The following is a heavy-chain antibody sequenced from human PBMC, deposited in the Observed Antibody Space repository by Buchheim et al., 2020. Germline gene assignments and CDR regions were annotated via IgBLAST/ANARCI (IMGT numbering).Heavy chain of an antibody. J-gene: IGHJ4*02. D-gene: IGHD4-17*01. CDR3: AKALYGDYGGGFDS. V-gene: IGHV3-9*01. CDR1: GFSFGDYA. CDR2: VSWNSGVI. Sequence: EVQLVESGGALVQPGRSLRLSCAASGFSFGDYAIHWVRQAPGKGLEWVSGVSWNSGVIEYADSVRGRFTVSSDNAQHSLYFEMDRLRPEDTALYYCAKALYGDYGGGFDSWGQGT.